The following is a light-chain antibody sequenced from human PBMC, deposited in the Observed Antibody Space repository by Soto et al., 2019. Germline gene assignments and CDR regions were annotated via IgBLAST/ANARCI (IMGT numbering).Light chain of an antibody. V-gene: IGLV2-14*03. CDR3: FSFTTTSTHV. Sequence: QSVLTQPASVSGSPGQSITISCTGSSSDVGHYDYVSWFQQHPGRAPTLLIYDVTYRPSGVSNRFSGAKSGSTASLTISGLQVEDEVEYFCFSFTTTSTHVFGTGTKVTVL. CDR1: SSDVGHYDY. J-gene: IGLJ1*01. CDR2: DVT.